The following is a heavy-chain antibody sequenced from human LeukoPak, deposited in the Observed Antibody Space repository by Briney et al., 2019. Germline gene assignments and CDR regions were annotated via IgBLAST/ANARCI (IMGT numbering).Heavy chain of an antibody. Sequence: PSGTLSLTCAVSGGSISSSNWWSWVRQPPGKGLEWIGEIYHSGSTNYNPSLKSRVTISVDKSKNQFSLKLSSVTAADTAVYYCARVHYYGSGSSYYYGMDVWGQGTTVTVSS. CDR3: ARVHYYGSGSSYYYGMDV. CDR2: IYHSGST. D-gene: IGHD3-10*01. V-gene: IGHV4-4*02. CDR1: GGSISSSNW. J-gene: IGHJ6*02.